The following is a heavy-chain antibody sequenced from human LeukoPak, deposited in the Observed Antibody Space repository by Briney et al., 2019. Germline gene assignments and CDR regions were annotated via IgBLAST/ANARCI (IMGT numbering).Heavy chain of an antibody. D-gene: IGHD6-13*01. V-gene: IGHV4-59*01. J-gene: IGHJ4*02. CDR2: IYYSGST. CDR3: ARAVLGSSFDY. CDR1: GGSISSYY. Sequence: SETLSLTCTVSGGSISSYYWSWIRQPPGKGLEWIGYIYYSGSTNYNPSLKSRVTISVDTAKNQFSLKLSSVTAADTGVYYCARAVLGSSFDYWGQGTVVTVSS.